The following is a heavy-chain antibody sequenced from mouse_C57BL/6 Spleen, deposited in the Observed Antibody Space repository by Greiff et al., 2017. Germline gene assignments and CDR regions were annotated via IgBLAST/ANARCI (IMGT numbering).Heavy chain of an antibody. CDR3: ARSGGAMDY. Sequence: QVQLQQPGAELVKPGASVKLSCKASGYTFTSYWMQWVKQRPGQGLEWIGEIDPSDSYTNYNQKFKGKATFTVDTSSSTAYMQLSSLTSEDSAVYYCARSGGAMDYWGQGTSVTVSS. J-gene: IGHJ4*01. CDR2: IDPSDSYT. CDR1: GYTFTSYW. V-gene: IGHV1-50*01.